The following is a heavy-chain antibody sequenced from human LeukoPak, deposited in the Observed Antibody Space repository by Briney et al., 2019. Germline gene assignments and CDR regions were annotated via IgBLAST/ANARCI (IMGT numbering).Heavy chain of an antibody. Sequence: PSETLSLTCTVSGGSISSYYWSWIRQPPGKGLEWIGYIYYIGSTNYNPSLKSRVTISVDPCKNQFSLRLSSVAAADTAVYYCARAEWVAAAVGWFDRWGQGTLVTVSS. V-gene: IGHV4-59*01. J-gene: IGHJ5*02. CDR1: GGSISSYY. CDR3: ARAEWVAAAVGWFDR. CDR2: IYYIGST. D-gene: IGHD6-13*01.